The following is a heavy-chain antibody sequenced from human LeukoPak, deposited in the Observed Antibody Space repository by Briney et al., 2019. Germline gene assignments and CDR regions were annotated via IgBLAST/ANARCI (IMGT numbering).Heavy chain of an antibody. V-gene: IGHV4-59*01. CDR1: GGAISTYY. J-gene: IGHJ4*02. CDR2: IYYTWST. Sequence: PETLSLTCTLSGGAISTYYWSCIRHPPRKGPEWIGYIYYTWSTIYNPSLKSRVIISVDTSNNQFSLKLTSVTAADTAVYYGARRVGGFGYFDYWGQVTLVTVSS. D-gene: IGHD3-10*01. CDR3: ARRVGGFGYFDY.